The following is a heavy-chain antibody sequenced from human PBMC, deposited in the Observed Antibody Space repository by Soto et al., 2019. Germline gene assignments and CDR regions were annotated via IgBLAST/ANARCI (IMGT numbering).Heavy chain of an antibody. J-gene: IGHJ6*02. CDR3: ACVWFGEFKNYYYGMDV. Sequence: GASVKVSCKVSGYTLTELSMHWVRQAPGKGLEWMGGFDPEDGETIYAQKFQGRVTMTEDTSTDTAYMELSSLRSEDTAVYYCACVWFGEFKNYYYGMDVWGQGTTVTVSS. CDR1: GYTLTELS. CDR2: FDPEDGET. V-gene: IGHV1-24*01. D-gene: IGHD3-10*01.